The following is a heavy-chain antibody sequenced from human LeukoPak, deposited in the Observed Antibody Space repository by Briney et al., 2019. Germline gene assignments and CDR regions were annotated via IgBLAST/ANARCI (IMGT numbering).Heavy chain of an antibody. J-gene: IGHJ3*02. D-gene: IGHD3-16*01. CDR2: IYSGDSI. CDR3: ARALGDAFDI. V-gene: IGHV3-53*01. Sequence: PGGSLRLSCAASGFTVNSNYMSWVRQAPGKGLEWVSVIYSGDSIFYADSVKGPFTISRDNSKNTLYLQMNSLRAEDTAVYYCARALGDAFDIWGKGTMVTVSS. CDR1: GFTVNSNY.